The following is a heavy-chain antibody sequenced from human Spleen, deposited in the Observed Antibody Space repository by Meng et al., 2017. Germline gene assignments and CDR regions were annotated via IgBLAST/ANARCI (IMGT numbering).Heavy chain of an antibody. J-gene: IGHJ4*02. CDR3: ARGPTTMAHDFDY. Sequence: QGQLQPWGAGLLKPSETLSLTCAVYGGSFSGFHWSWIRQPPGKGLEWIGEINHSGSTNYNPSLESRATISVDTSQNNLSLKLSSVTAADSAVYYCARGPTTMAHDFDYWGQGTLVTVSS. CDR2: INHSGST. D-gene: IGHD4-11*01. V-gene: IGHV4-34*01. CDR1: GGSFSGFH.